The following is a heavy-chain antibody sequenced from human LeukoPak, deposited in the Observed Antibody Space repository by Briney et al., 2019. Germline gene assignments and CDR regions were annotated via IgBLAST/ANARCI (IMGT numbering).Heavy chain of an antibody. J-gene: IGHJ4*02. CDR1: GYTFTGYY. Sequence: ASVKVSCKASGYTFTGYYMHWVRQAPGQGLEWMGWINPNSGGTNYAQKFQGRVTMTRDTSISTAYMELSRLRSDDTAVYYCPRDFDGTTVAFDYWGQGTLVTVSS. CDR3: PRDFDGTTVAFDY. CDR2: INPNSGGT. V-gene: IGHV1-2*02. D-gene: IGHD1-1*01.